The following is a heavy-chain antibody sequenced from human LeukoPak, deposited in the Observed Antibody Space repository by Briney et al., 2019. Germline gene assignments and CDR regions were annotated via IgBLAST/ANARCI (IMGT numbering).Heavy chain of an antibody. J-gene: IGHJ3*02. V-gene: IGHV3-72*01. D-gene: IGHD5-18*01. CDR2: IRSKADRYTT. CDR1: TFTFSDPY. CDR3: GRVGGYNSGYDSLDI. Sequence: GGSLRLSCVVSTFTFSDPYVDWVRQVAGKGLEWVGRIRSKADRYTTEYAASVNGRFTISRDDSKNSLYLQMNSLKIEDTALYYCGRVGGYNSGYDSLDIWGRGTMVTVSS.